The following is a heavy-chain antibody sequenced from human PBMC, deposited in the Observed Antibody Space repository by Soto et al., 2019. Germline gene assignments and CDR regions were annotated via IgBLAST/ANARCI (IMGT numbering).Heavy chain of an antibody. V-gene: IGHV3-23*01. D-gene: IGHD3-3*01. CDR1: GFTFSSYA. Sequence: EVQLLESGGGLVQPGGSLRLSCAASGFTFSSYAMSWVRQAPGKGLEWVSAISGSGGSTYYADSVKGRFTISRDNSKNTLYLQMNSLRAEDTAVYYCAKDISFGVVTGWFDPWGQGTLVTVAS. CDR2: ISGSGGST. J-gene: IGHJ5*02. CDR3: AKDISFGVVTGWFDP.